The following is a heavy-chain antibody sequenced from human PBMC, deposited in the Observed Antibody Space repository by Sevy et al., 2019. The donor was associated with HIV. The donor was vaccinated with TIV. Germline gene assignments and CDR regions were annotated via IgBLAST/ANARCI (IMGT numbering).Heavy chain of an antibody. V-gene: IGHV3-23*01. Sequence: GGSLRLSCAASGFTFSSYAMSWVRQAPGKGLEWVSAISGSGGSTYYADSVKGRFTNSRDNSKNTLYLQINSLRAEDTAVYYCAKGRSLLYYYYIDVWGKGTTVTVSS. CDR3: AKGRSLLYYYYIDV. J-gene: IGHJ6*03. D-gene: IGHD2-15*01. CDR1: GFTFSSYA. CDR2: ISGSGGST.